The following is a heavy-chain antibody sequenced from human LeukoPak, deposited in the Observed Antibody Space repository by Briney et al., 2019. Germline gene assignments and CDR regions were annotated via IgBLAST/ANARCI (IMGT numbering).Heavy chain of an antibody. D-gene: IGHD1-26*01. CDR1: GFRFSSYA. Sequence: GGSLRLSCAASGFRFSSYAMSWVRQAPGKGLEWVSAISGSGVSTYYADSVKGRFTISRDNSKNTLYLQMNSLRAEDTAVYYCARVRGSVGANDYWGQGTLVTVSS. J-gene: IGHJ4*02. CDR3: ARVRGSVGANDY. V-gene: IGHV3-23*01. CDR2: ISGSGVST.